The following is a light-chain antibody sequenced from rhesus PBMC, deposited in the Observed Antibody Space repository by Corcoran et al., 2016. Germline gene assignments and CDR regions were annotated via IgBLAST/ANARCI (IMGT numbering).Light chain of an antibody. CDR1: QGISSY. Sequence: DIQLTQSPSSLSASVGDRVTITCRASQGISSYLAWYQQKSGKAPKLLIYDASSLQSGVPSRFSGGGSGIEFTLTISRLQPEDFATYYCQQRNTFPFTFGPGTKLDIK. J-gene: IGKJ3*01. CDR3: QQRNTFPFT. CDR2: DAS. V-gene: IGKV1-38*01.